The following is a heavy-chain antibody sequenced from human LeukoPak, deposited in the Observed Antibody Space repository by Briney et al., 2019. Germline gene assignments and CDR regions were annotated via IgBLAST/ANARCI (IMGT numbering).Heavy chain of an antibody. CDR1: GDSISRGRYY. J-gene: IGHJ4*02. CDR2: IYYSGST. V-gene: IGHV4-61*01. D-gene: IGHD6-19*01. CDR3: AGLSSGWYKVDY. Sequence: SETLSLTCTVSGDSISRGRYYWSWIRQPPGKGLEWIGYIYYSGSTNYNPSLKSRVTISVDTSKNQFSLKLSSVTAADTAVYYCAGLSSGWYKVDYWGQGTLVTVSS.